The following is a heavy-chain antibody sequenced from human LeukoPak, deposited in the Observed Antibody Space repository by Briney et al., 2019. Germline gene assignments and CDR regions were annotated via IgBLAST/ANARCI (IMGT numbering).Heavy chain of an antibody. CDR2: ISYDGSNK. D-gene: IGHD3-22*01. CDR1: GFTFSSYA. V-gene: IGHV3-30*14. J-gene: IGHJ4*02. CDR3: ARSLYYYDSSGYPRSRLYYFDY. Sequence: PGRSLRLSCAASGFTFSSYAMHWVRQAPGKGLEWVAVISYDGSNKYYADSVKGRFTISRDNSKNTLYLQMNSLRAEDTAMYYCARSLYYYDSSGYPRSRLYYFDYWGQGTLVTVSS.